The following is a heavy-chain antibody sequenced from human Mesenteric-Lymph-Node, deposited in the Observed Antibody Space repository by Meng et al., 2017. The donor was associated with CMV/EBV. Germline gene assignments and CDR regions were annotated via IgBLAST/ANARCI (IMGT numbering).Heavy chain of an antibody. J-gene: IGHJ4*02. D-gene: IGHD6-13*01. CDR1: GGTFSSYA. V-gene: IGHV1-69*05. CDR2: INPMFHTA. CDR3: ARLAAPGTGGRCFDY. Sequence: SGGTFSSYAISWVRQAPGQGREWMGGINPMFHTANYAQKFQGRVTITTDESTSTAYMELNSLRSEDTALYYCARLAAPGTGGRCFDYWGQGTLVTVSS.